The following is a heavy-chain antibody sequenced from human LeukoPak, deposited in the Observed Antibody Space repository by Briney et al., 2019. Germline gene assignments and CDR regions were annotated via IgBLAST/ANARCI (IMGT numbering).Heavy chain of an antibody. V-gene: IGHV1-18*01. CDR2: ISAYNGNT. CDR3: ARGGLRYFDWLFSIDY. Sequence: GASVKVSCKASGYTFTSYGISWVRQAPGQGLEWMGWISAYNGNTNYAQKLQGRVTMTTDTSTSTAYMELRSLRSDDTAVYYCARGGLRYFDWLFSIDYWGQGTLVTVSS. D-gene: IGHD3-9*01. CDR1: GYTFTSYG. J-gene: IGHJ4*02.